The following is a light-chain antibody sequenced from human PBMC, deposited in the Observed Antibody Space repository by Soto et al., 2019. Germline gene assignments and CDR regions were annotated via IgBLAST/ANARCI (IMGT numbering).Light chain of an antibody. Sequence: DIQMTQSPSSLSASVGDRVTITCRASQGIGNDLGWFQQKPGKAPKRLIYAVSSLQSGVPSRFSGSRSGTEFTPTISSLQPEDFATYYCLQHTTYPWTFGQGTKVEIK. J-gene: IGKJ1*01. CDR1: QGIGND. CDR3: LQHTTYPWT. CDR2: AVS. V-gene: IGKV1-17*01.